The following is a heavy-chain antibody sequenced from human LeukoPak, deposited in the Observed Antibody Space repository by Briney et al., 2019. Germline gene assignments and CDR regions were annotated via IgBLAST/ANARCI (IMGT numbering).Heavy chain of an antibody. Sequence: PSETLSLTCAVYGGSFSGYYWSWIRQPPGKGLEWIGEINHSGSTNYNPSLKSRVTISVDTSKNQFSLKLSSVTAADTAVYYCASIDSSGYYYYFDYWGQGTLVTVSS. CDR3: ASIDSSGYYYYFDY. J-gene: IGHJ4*02. CDR1: GGSFSGYY. V-gene: IGHV4-34*01. D-gene: IGHD3-22*01. CDR2: INHSGST.